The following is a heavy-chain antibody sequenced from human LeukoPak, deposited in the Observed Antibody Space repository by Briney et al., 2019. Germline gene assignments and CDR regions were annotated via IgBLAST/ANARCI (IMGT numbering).Heavy chain of an antibody. J-gene: IGHJ5*02. V-gene: IGHV3-30*03. Sequence: GGSLRLSCAASGFTFSSYGMHWVRQAPGKGLEWVAVISYDGSNKYYADSVKGRFTISRDNSKNTLYLQMNSLRAEDTAVYYCASPVGAMPFDPWGQGTLVTVSS. CDR3: ASPVGAMPFDP. CDR2: ISYDGSNK. CDR1: GFTFSSYG. D-gene: IGHD2-2*01.